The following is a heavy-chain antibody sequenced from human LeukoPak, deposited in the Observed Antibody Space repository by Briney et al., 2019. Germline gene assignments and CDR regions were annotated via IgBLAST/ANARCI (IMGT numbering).Heavy chain of an antibody. CDR2: INAGNGNT. CDR3: AIGYSSSWYSFDY. Sequence: GASVKVSCKASGYTFTSYAMHWVRQAPGQRLEWMGWINAGNGNTKYSQEFQGRVTITRDTSASTAYMELSSLRSEDMAVYYCAIGYSSSWYSFDYWGQGTLVTVSS. V-gene: IGHV1-3*03. CDR1: GYTFTSYA. D-gene: IGHD6-13*01. J-gene: IGHJ4*02.